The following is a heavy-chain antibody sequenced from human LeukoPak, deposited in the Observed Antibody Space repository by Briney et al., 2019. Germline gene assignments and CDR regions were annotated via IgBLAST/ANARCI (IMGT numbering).Heavy chain of an antibody. Sequence: GGSLRLSCATSGFTLTSFAMHWVRQAPGKGLEYVSAMSSDRGTTYYANSVKGRFTMSRDKSKNAVYLQMGSLRPDDMAVYYCARGGSLSAYDSWGQGTLVTVSS. J-gene: IGHJ4*02. CDR3: ARGGSLSAYDS. CDR2: MSSDRGTT. V-gene: IGHV3-64*01. D-gene: IGHD2/OR15-2a*01. CDR1: GFTLTSFA.